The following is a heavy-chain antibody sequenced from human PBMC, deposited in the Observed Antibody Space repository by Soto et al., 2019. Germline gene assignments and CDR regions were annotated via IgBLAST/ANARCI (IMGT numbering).Heavy chain of an antibody. V-gene: IGHV3-23*01. CDR3: AKDDKDSGSKHAFDI. CDR1: GFTFSTSA. Sequence: EVQLLESGGGLVQPGGSLRLSCAASGFTFSTSAMSWVRQAPGKGLEWVSGISDSGGSTWYADSVKGRFTLSRDNSKMTVDLQMNSLRAEDTAVYYCAKDDKDSGSKHAFDIWGQGTKVTVSS. J-gene: IGHJ3*02. D-gene: IGHD1-26*01. CDR2: ISDSGGST.